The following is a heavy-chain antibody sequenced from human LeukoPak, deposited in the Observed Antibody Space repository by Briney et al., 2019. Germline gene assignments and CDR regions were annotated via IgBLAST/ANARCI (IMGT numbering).Heavy chain of an antibody. V-gene: IGHV3-74*03. CDR1: GFTFSRYW. D-gene: IGHD2-21*02. J-gene: IGHJ1*01. CDR2: ISPDGSTT. Sequence: PGGSLRLSCAASGFTFSRYWMHWVRQAPGKGLMWVSRISPDGSTTLYADSVKGRFTISRDNAKNTLYLQMNSLGAEDTAVYYCARDGPPAYCGGDCYPEYFQHWGQGTLVTVSS. CDR3: ARDGPPAYCGGDCYPEYFQH.